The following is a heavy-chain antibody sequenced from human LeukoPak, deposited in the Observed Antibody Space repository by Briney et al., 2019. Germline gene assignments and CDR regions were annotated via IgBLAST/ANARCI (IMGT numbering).Heavy chain of an antibody. Sequence: SETLSLTCTVSGGSISSSSYYWGWIRQPPGKELEWIGSIYYSGSTYYNPSLKSRVTISVDTSKNQFSLKLSSVTAADTAVYYCARIDYGSGSPDYWGQGTLVTVSS. D-gene: IGHD3-10*01. CDR3: ARIDYGSGSPDY. J-gene: IGHJ4*02. V-gene: IGHV4-39*01. CDR1: GGSISSSSYY. CDR2: IYYSGST.